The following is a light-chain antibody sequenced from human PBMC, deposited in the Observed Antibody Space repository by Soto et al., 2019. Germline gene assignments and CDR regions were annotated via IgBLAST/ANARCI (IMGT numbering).Light chain of an antibody. V-gene: IGLV2-8*01. CDR1: SSDVVGYNY. CDR2: EVS. CDR3: SSYAGSNNVAYVV. J-gene: IGLJ2*01. Sequence: QSVLTQPPSASGSPGQSVTISCTGTSSDVVGYNYVSWYQQHPGKAPKLMIYEVSKRPSGVPDRFSGSKSGNTASLTVSGLQAEDEADYYCSSYAGSNNVAYVVFGGGTKLTVL.